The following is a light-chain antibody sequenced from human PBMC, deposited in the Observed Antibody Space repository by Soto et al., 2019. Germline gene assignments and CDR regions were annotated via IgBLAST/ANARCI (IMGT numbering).Light chain of an antibody. CDR1: SDDVGGYNY. V-gene: IGLV2-14*01. J-gene: IGLJ1*01. CDR3: SSYTSSSTLYV. CDR2: DVT. Sequence: QSALTQPASVSGSPGQSMTISCTATSDDVGGYNYVSWYQQHPGKAPKLMIYDVTHRPSGVSNRFSGSKSGDTASLTISGLQAEDEADYYCSSYTSSSTLYVFGTGTKLTVL.